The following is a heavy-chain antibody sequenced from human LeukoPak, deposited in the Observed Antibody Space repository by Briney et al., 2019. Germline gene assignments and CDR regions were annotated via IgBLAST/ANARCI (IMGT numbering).Heavy chain of an antibody. CDR2: INHSGST. Sequence: PSETLSLTCAVYGGSFSGYYWSWIRQPPGKGLEWIGEINHSGSTYYNPSLKSRVTISVDTSKNQFSLKLSSVTAADTAVYYCARDTSSSSYWGQGTLVTVSS. CDR1: GGSFSGYY. J-gene: IGHJ4*02. D-gene: IGHD6-6*01. CDR3: ARDTSSSSY. V-gene: IGHV4-34*01.